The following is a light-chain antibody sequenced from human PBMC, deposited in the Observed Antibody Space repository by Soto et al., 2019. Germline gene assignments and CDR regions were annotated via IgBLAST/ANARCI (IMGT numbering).Light chain of an antibody. CDR2: GAS. V-gene: IGKV3D-15*01. CDR1: QSLSSSH. CDR3: QQYDNWPLT. J-gene: IGKJ4*01. Sequence: EIALTQSPGALSLSPGEGATLSCRASQSLSSSHVAWYQQKVGQPPRLLIYGASNRATGIPARFSGGGSGTEFTLTISGLQSEDFVVYFCQQYDNWPLTFGGGTKVDIK.